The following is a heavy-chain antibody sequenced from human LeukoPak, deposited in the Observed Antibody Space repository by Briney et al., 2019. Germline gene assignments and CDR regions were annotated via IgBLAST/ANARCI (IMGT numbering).Heavy chain of an antibody. J-gene: IGHJ4*02. CDR3: AKGRAMSSGRAADY. D-gene: IGHD3-10*01. CDR1: GFTFSSYA. V-gene: IGHV3-23*01. CDR2: ISGSGGST. Sequence: GGSLGLSCAASGFTFSSYAMSWVRQAPGKGLEWVSAISGSGGSTYYADSVKGRFTISRDNSKNTLYLQMNSLRAEDTAVYYCAKGRAMSSGRAADYWGQGTLVTVSS.